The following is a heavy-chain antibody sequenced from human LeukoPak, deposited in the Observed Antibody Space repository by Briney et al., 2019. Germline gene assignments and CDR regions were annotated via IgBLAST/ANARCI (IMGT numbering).Heavy chain of an antibody. J-gene: IGHJ3*02. CDR1: GDSISSYY. CDR2: IFHTGDT. Sequence: PSETQSLTCSVSGDSISSYYWSWIRQPPGKGLEWIGYIFHTGDTNYNPSLKSRVTISVDTSKNQFSLNLSSVTAADTAIYYCARHRGVSYYDAFDIWGRGTVVTVSS. D-gene: IGHD1-26*01. CDR3: ARHRGVSYYDAFDI. V-gene: IGHV4-59*08.